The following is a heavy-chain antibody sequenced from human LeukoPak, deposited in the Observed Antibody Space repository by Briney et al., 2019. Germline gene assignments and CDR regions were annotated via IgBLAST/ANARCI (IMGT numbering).Heavy chain of an antibody. CDR2: IIPIFGTA. D-gene: IGHD6-19*01. Sequence: ASVKVSCKASGGTFSSYAISWVRQAPGQGLEWMGGIIPIFGTANYAQKFQGRVTITADEFTSTAYMELSSLRSEDTAVYYCAREPGYSSGWYNYWGQGTLVTVSS. CDR3: AREPGYSSGWYNY. CDR1: GGTFSSYA. V-gene: IGHV1-69*13. J-gene: IGHJ4*02.